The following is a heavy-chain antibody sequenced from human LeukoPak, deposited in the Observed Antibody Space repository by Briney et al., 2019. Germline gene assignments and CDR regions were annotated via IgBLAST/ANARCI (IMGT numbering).Heavy chain of an antibody. CDR2: INPNSGGT. D-gene: IGHD5-12*01. J-gene: IGHJ5*02. Sequence: GASVKVSCKASGYTFTGYYMHWVRQAPGQGLEWMGWINPNSGGTNYAQKFQGRVTMTRDTSISTAYMELSRLRSDDTAVYYCARASYSGYPYNWFDPWGQGTLVTVSS. CDR3: ARASYSGYPYNWFDP. V-gene: IGHV1-2*02. CDR1: GYTFTGYY.